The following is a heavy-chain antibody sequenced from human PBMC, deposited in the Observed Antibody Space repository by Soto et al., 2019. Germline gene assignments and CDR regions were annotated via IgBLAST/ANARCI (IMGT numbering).Heavy chain of an antibody. V-gene: IGHV4-59*08. CDR1: GGSISSYY. CDR3: ARQTRYFDY. J-gene: IGHJ4*02. Sequence: QVQLQESGQGLVKPAETLSLTCTVTGGSISSYYWSWIRQPPAKGLAWIGFISYSASTNYNPSLESRVTIAVHASKNQSSLNLSSVTAADTGVYYCARQTRYFDYWGQGSLFTVSS. D-gene: IGHD1-7*01. CDR2: ISYSAST.